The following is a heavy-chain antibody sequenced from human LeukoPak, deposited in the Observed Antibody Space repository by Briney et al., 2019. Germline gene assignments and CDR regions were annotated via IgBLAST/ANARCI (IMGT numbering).Heavy chain of an antibody. CDR3: ARHPVVDSSGWYVGEFDY. CDR1: GGSISSHY. J-gene: IGHJ4*02. V-gene: IGHV4-59*08. CDR2: IYYSGST. D-gene: IGHD6-19*01. Sequence: SETLSLTCTVSGGSISSHYWSWIRQPPGKGLEWIGYIYYSGSTNYNPSLKSRVTISVDTSKNQFSLKLSSVTAADTAVYYCARHPVVDSSGWYVGEFDYWGQGTLVTVSS.